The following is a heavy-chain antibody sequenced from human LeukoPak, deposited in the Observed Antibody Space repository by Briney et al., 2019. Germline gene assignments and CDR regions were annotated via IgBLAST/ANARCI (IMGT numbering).Heavy chain of an antibody. J-gene: IGHJ5*02. CDR2: MKGDGSDK. CDR3: ARERKQWPNWFDP. D-gene: IGHD6-19*01. V-gene: IGHV3-7*01. Sequence: GGSLRLSCAASGFTFSSYWMSWVRQSPGKGLEWVANMKGDGSDKYYVESVKGRFTISRDNAKNSLYLQMNNLRVEDTAVYYCARERKQWPNWFDPWGQGTLVTVSS. CDR1: GFTFSSYW.